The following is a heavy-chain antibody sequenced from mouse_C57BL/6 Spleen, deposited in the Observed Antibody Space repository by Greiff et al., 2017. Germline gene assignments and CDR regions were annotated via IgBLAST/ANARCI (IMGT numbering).Heavy chain of an antibody. CDR3: ARGIYYYGSSPGY. CDR1: GYPFTDYY. J-gene: IGHJ2*01. Sequence: EVQLQQSGPELVKPGASVTISCKASGYPFTDYYMNWVKQSHGKSLEWIGDINPNNGGTSYNQKFKGKATLTVDKSSSTAYMELRSLTSEDSAVYYGARGIYYYGSSPGYWGQGTTLTVSS. D-gene: IGHD1-1*01. CDR2: INPNNGGT. V-gene: IGHV1-26*01.